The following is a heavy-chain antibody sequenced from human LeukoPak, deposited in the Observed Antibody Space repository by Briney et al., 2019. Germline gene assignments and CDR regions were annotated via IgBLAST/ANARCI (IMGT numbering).Heavy chain of an antibody. CDR1: GYTFTSYD. D-gene: IGHD3-9*01. CDR2: MNPNSGNT. Sequence: ASVKVSCKASGYTFTSYDINWVRQATGQGLEWMGWMNPNSGNTGYAQKFKGRVTMTRNTSISTAYMELSSLRSEDTAVYYCARGQLRYFDWLLEDYYYYGMDVWGQGTTVTVSS. V-gene: IGHV1-8*01. J-gene: IGHJ6*02. CDR3: ARGQLRYFDWLLEDYYYYGMDV.